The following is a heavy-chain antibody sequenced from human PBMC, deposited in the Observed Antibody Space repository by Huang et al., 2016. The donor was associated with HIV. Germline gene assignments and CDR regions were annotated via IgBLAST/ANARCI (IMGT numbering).Heavy chain of an antibody. V-gene: IGHV3-30*18. Sequence: QVQLVESGGGVVQPGRSLRLSCAASGFTFSTYGMHWVRQAPGKGLEWVTVISYDGSEKYYEDSVKGRFTSSRDNSNNTLYLQMNSLRADDTAVYYCVKDQGHTFMVRYHFDFWGQGTLVTVSS. D-gene: IGHD3-10*01. CDR1: GFTFSTYG. CDR3: VKDQGHTFMVRYHFDF. CDR2: ISYDGSEK. J-gene: IGHJ4*02.